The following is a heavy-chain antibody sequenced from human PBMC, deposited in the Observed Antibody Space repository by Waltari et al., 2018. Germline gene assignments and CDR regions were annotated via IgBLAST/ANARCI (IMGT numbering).Heavy chain of an antibody. J-gene: IGHJ2*01. CDR3: ARSRLWFGELSPWYFDL. D-gene: IGHD3-10*01. CDR2: IYTSGST. Sequence: QVQLQESGPGLVKPSETLSLTCTVSGGSISSYYWSWIRQPAGKGLEWIGRIYTSGSTNYNPSLKRRVTMSVDTSKNQCSLKLSSVTAADTAVYYCARSRLWFGELSPWYFDLWGRGTLVTVSS. CDR1: GGSISSYY. V-gene: IGHV4-4*07.